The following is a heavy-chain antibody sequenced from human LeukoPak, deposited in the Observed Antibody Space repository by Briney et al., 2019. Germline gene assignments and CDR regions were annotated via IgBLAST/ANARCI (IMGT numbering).Heavy chain of an antibody. CDR1: GFTVSSNY. CDR3: ARVTLYGESALDY. CDR2: ISGSSHYT. Sequence: GGSLRLSCAASGFTVSSNYMSWIRQAPGKGLEWVSYISGSSHYTNTADSVKGRFTISRDNAKNSLYLQMNSLRTEDTAVYYCARVTLYGESALDYWGQGTLVTVSS. D-gene: IGHD4-17*01. V-gene: IGHV3-11*06. J-gene: IGHJ4*02.